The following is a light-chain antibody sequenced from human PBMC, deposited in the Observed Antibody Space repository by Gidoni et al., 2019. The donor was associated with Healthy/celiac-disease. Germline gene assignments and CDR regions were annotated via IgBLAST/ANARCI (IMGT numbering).Light chain of an antibody. V-gene: IGLV1-40*01. J-gene: IGLJ2*01. CDR2: GNS. CDR3: QSYDGSLSGWRV. CDR1: SADIGAGYD. Sequence: QSVLTQPPSVSGAPGQRVTISCTGSSADIGAGYDVHWYQTLPGTAPKLLIYGNSNRPSGVPDRFSGSKSGTSASLAITGLQAEDEADYYCQSYDGSLSGWRVFGGGTKLTVL.